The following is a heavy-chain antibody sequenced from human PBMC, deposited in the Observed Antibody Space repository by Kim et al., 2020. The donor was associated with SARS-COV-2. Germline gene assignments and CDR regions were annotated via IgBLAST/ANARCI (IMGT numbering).Heavy chain of an antibody. CDR3: AKGYMDV. Sequence: DGSNKYYAASVKGRFTISRDNSKNTLYLKMNSLRAEDTAVYYCAKGYMDVWGQGTTVTVSS. V-gene: IGHV3-30*02. J-gene: IGHJ6*03. CDR2: DGSNK.